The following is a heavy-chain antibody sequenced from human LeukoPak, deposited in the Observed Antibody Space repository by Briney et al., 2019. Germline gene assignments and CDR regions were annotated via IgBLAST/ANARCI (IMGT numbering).Heavy chain of an antibody. CDR1: GGTFSNYA. CDR3: ARDLVGSHTSYSSGAWDY. J-gene: IGHJ4*02. CDR2: IIPIFDTA. Sequence: SVKVSCKAAGGTFSNYAISWVRQGPGQGLEWMGGIIPIFDTADYAQKFQGRLTITADESTSTAYMELSSLRAEDTAVYYCARDLVGSHTSYSSGAWDYWGQGTLVTVSS. D-gene: IGHD3-9*01. V-gene: IGHV1-69*13.